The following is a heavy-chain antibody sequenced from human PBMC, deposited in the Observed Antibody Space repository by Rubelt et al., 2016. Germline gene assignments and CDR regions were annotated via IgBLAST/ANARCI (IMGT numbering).Heavy chain of an antibody. D-gene: IGHD2-21*02. CDR2: INHSGNT. V-gene: IGHV4-34*01. CDR1: GGSFSGYY. CDR3: ARGPYCGGDCYLD. J-gene: IGHJ1*01. Sequence: QVQLQQWGAGLLKPSETLSLTCAVYGGSFSGYYWSWIRQPPGKGLAWIGEINHSGNTNFNPSLKSRVTISVDRAKNQFSLKLSSVTDAETAVYYCARGPYCGGDCYLDWGQGTLVTVSS.